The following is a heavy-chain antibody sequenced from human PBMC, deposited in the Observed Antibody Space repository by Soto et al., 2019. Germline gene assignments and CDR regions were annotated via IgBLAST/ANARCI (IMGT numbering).Heavy chain of an antibody. CDR1: GFTFSSYG. D-gene: IGHD2-2*01. CDR2: ISYDGSNK. J-gene: IGHJ5*02. Sequence: GGSLRLSCAASGFTFSSYGMHWVRQAPGKGLEWVAVISYDGSNKYYADSVKGRFTISRDNSKNTLYLQMNSLRAEDTAVYYCAKSYCSSTSCYLNWFDPWGQGTLVTVSS. V-gene: IGHV3-30*18. CDR3: AKSYCSSTSCYLNWFDP.